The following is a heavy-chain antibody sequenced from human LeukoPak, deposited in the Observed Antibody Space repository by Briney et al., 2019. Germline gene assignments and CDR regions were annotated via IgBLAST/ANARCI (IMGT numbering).Heavy chain of an antibody. CDR2: INPNSDGT. CDR3: ARDHSGDTAMVLWDYYYYMDV. D-gene: IGHD5-18*01. Sequence: GASVKVSCKASGYTFTSYDINWVRQATGQGLEWMGWINPNSDGTNYAQKFQGRVTMTRDTSISTAYMELSRLRSDDTAVYYCARDHSGDTAMVLWDYYYYMDVWGKGTTVTVSS. J-gene: IGHJ6*03. V-gene: IGHV1-2*02. CDR1: GYTFTSYD.